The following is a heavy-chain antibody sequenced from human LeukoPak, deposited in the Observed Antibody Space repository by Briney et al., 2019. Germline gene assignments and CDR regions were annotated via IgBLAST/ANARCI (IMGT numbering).Heavy chain of an antibody. J-gene: IGHJ4*02. CDR1: GGSISSYY. V-gene: IGHV4-59*08. CDR2: IYYSGST. CDR3: ARQYRGVTV. Sequence: SETLSLTCTVSGGSISSYYWSWIRQPPGKGLEWIGYIYYSGSTSYNPSLKSRLTISAGTSKNQFSLKVCSVTAADTAVYYCARQYRGVTVWGQGTLVTVSS. D-gene: IGHD3-10*01.